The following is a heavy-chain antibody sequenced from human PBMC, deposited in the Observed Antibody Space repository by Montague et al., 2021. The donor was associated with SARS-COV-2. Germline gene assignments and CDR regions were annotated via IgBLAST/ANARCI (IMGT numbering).Heavy chain of an antibody. V-gene: IGHV4-4*06. Sequence: LEWIGTIYHTGITHYNPSLKSRVTLSVDTSKNRLSLNVTSVTAADTAVYFCVRVAWFGELSLADYWGQGTLVAVSS. D-gene: IGHD3-10*01. J-gene: IGHJ4*02. CDR2: IYHTGIT. CDR3: VRVAWFGELSLADY.